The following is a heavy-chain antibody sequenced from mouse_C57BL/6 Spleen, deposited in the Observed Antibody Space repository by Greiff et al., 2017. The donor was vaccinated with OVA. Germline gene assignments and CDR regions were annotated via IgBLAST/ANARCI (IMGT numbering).Heavy chain of an antibody. CDR1: GYTFTSYW. CDR2: IDPSDSET. V-gene: IGHV1-52*01. Sequence: QVQLQQSGAELVRPGSSVKLSCKASGYTFTSYWMHWVKQRPIQGLEWIGNIDPSDSETHYNQKFKDKATLTVDKSSSTAYMQLSSLTSEDSAVYYCARGDVAMDYWGQGTSVTVSS. CDR3: ARGDVAMDY. J-gene: IGHJ4*01. D-gene: IGHD3-3*01.